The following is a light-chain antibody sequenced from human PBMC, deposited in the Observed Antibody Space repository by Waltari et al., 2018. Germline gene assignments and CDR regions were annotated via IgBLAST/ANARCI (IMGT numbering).Light chain of an antibody. V-gene: IGLV2-8*01. CDR2: EGS. J-gene: IGLJ1*01. CDR1: SSDVGGYNY. CDR3: SSYAGNNIYV. Sequence: QSALTQPPSASGSPGQSVTISCTGTSSDVGGYNYVSWYQQHPGKAPKLMISEGSKRPSGVPDRFSGSKSGNTASLTVSGLQAEEEADYYCSSYAGNNIYVFGAGTKVTVL.